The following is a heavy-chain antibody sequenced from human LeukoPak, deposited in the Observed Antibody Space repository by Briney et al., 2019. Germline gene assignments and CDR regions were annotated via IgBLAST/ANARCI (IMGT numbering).Heavy chain of an antibody. V-gene: IGHV4-39*01. D-gene: IGHD1-26*01. CDR1: GGSISSNSYY. CDR3: VSLRERSYYARGFDY. J-gene: IGHJ4*02. Sequence: SETLSLTCTVSGGSISSNSYYWSWIRQPPGKGLEWIGSIYHSGSTYYNPSLKSRVTISVDTSKNQFSLKLSSVTAAATAVYYCVSLRERSYYARGFDYWGQGTLVTVSS. CDR2: IYHSGST.